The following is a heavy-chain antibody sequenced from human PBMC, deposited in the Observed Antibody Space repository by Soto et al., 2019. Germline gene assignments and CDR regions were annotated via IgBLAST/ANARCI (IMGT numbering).Heavy chain of an antibody. Sequence: PSETLSLTCAVYGGSFSGYYWNWIRQPPGKGLEWIGEINHSGSTNYNPSLKSRVTISVDTSKNQFSLRLSSVTAADTAVYYCARGYSRNFDYWGQGTLVTVSS. D-gene: IGHD6-13*01. CDR2: INHSGST. CDR1: GGSFSGYY. V-gene: IGHV4-34*01. J-gene: IGHJ4*02. CDR3: ARGYSRNFDY.